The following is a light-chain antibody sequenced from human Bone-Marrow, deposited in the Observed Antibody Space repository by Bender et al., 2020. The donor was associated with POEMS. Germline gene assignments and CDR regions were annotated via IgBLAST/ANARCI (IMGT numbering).Light chain of an antibody. CDR3: CAFTAINTFAYV. Sequence: QYALTQPAAVSGSPGQSITISCTGSSDDVGKYKFVSWYQQPPGKAPKLIIYEGTKRPSGVSDRFSGSKSGNTASLAVSGLQAEDESVYFCCAFTAINTFAYVFGTGTTVSVL. CDR2: EGT. V-gene: IGLV2-23*03. J-gene: IGLJ1*01. CDR1: SDDVGKYKF.